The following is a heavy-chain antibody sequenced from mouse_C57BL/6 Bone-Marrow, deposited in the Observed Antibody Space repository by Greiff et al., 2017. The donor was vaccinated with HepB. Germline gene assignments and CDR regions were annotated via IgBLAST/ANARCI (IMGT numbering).Heavy chain of an antibody. Sequence: VNVVESGPGLVAPSQSLSITCTVSGFSLTSYGVDWVRQSPGKGLEWLGVIWGVGSTNYNSALKSRLSISKDNSKSQVFLKMNSLQTDDTAMYYCASGYDGYYQGFAYWGQGTLVTVSA. CDR1: GFSLTSYG. D-gene: IGHD2-3*01. J-gene: IGHJ3*01. CDR3: ASGYDGYYQGFAY. CDR2: IWGVGST. V-gene: IGHV2-6*01.